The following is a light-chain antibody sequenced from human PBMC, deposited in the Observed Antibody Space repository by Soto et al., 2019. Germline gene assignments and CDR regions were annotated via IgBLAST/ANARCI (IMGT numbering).Light chain of an antibody. V-gene: IGKV1-39*01. Sequence: DIQMTQSPSSLSASVGDRVTITCRASQSISSYLNWYQQKPGKAPKLLIYAASSLQSAVPSRFSGSGSGTDFTLTISSLQPEYFATYYCQQSYSTPRTFGQGTKLEIK. CDR2: AAS. CDR1: QSISSY. CDR3: QQSYSTPRT. J-gene: IGKJ2*01.